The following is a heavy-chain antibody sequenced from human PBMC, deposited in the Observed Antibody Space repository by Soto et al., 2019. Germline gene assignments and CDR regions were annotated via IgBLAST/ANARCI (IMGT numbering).Heavy chain of an antibody. CDR1: GGTFSSYT. J-gene: IGHJ4*02. CDR2: IIPILGIA. Sequence: QVQLVQSGAEVKKPGSSVKVSCKASGGTFSSYTISWVRQAPGQGLEWMGRIIPILGIANYAQKFQGRVTITADKSTSTAYMELSGLRSEDTAVYYCAREMVSGWPYYFDYWGQGTLVTVSS. D-gene: IGHD6-19*01. CDR3: AREMVSGWPYYFDY. V-gene: IGHV1-69*08.